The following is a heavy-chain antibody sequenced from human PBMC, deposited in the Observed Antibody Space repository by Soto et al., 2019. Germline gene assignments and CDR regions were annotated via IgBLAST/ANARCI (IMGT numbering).Heavy chain of an antibody. J-gene: IGHJ4*02. D-gene: IGHD3-10*01. Sequence: QVQLVQSGAEVKKPGSSVKVSRKASGGTFSSYAISWVRQAPGQGLEWMGGIIPIFGTANYAQKFQGRVTITADESTSTAYMELSSLRSEDTAVYYCARGPAYGSGSDGYFDYWGQGTLVTVSS. CDR3: ARGPAYGSGSDGYFDY. V-gene: IGHV1-69*01. CDR1: GGTFSSYA. CDR2: IIPIFGTA.